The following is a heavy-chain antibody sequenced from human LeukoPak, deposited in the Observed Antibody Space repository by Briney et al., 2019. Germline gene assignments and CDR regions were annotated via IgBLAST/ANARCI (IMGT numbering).Heavy chain of an antibody. CDR3: ASSWWLSRSWYGYYYSSGMDV. CDR1: GYTFTSYD. D-gene: IGHD6-13*01. J-gene: IGHJ6*02. Sequence: GASVKVSCKASGYTFTSYDINWVRQATGQRLEWMGWMNPNSGNTGYAQKFQGRVTMTRNTSISTAYMELSSLRSEDTAVYYCASSWWLSRSWYGYYYSSGMDVWGQRTTLTVFS. V-gene: IGHV1-8*01. CDR2: MNPNSGNT.